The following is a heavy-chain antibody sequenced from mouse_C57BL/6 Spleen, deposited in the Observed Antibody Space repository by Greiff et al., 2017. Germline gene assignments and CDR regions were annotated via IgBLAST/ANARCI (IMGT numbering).Heavy chain of an antibody. CDR1: GYTFTSYW. D-gene: IGHD1-1*01. CDR2: IDPSDSYT. V-gene: IGHV1-59*01. Sequence: QVQLQQPGAELVRPGTSVKLSCKASGYTFTSYWMHWVKQRPGQGLEWIGVIDPSDSYTNYNQKFKGKATLTVDTSSSTAYMQLSILTSEDSAVYYCARGTTVDYWGQGTTLTVSS. CDR3: ARGTTVDY. J-gene: IGHJ2*01.